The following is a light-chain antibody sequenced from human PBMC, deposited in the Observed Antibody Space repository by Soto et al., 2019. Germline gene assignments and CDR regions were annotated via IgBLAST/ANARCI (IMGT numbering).Light chain of an antibody. V-gene: IGKV3-20*01. J-gene: IGKJ5*01. CDR2: VAS. CDR1: QSVSSSY. CDR3: QQYGSSPIT. Sequence: EIVLTQSPGTLSLSPGERATLSCRASQSVSSSYLAWYQQKPGQAPRLLSYVASSRATGIPDRFSGSGSGTDFTLTIRRLEPEDFAVYYCQQYGSSPITFGQGTRLEIK.